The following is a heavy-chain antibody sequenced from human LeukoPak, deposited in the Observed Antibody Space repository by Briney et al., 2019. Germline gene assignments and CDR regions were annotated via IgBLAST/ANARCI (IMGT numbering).Heavy chain of an antibody. V-gene: IGHV4-30-4*07. CDR1: GGSISSGGYS. J-gene: IGHJ5*02. D-gene: IGHD4-17*01. Sequence: PSETLSLTCAVSGGSISSGGYSWSWIRQPPGKGLEWIGYIYYSGSTYYNPSLKSRVTISVDTSKNQCSLKLSSVTAADTAVYYCARDTVTTRSVWFDPWGQGTLVTVSS. CDR3: ARDTVTTRSVWFDP. CDR2: IYYSGST.